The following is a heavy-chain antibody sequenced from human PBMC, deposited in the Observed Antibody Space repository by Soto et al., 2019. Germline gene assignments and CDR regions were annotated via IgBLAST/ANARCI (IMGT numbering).Heavy chain of an antibody. CDR3: ARDFGRHGAVDTTGWFYP. Sequence: QVQLVQSGAEVKKPGASVKVSCTASGYTFKSFYMHWVRQAPGQGLEWIGMINPTDGSVSFAQKFQDRVTLTTGRPTSTVYMELSSLTREDTAVYFCARDFGRHGAVDTTGWFYPWGQGTLVTVSS. J-gene: IGHJ5*02. D-gene: IGHD3-3*01. CDR1: GYTFKSFY. CDR2: INPTDGSV. V-gene: IGHV1-46*02.